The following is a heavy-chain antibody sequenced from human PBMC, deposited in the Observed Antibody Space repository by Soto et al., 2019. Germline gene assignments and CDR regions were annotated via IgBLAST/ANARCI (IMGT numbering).Heavy chain of an antibody. Sequence: QVQLQESGPGLVKPSETLSLSCTVSGGSISSYYWSWFRQSPGKRMEWIGYVHHSWVPSYTPSLXXXXXXXXXXXXXXXXXXXXXXXATXXXXXXXXRQGFGPLHGLVDVWGQGTTVTVSS. CDR3: XRQGFGPLHGLVDV. J-gene: IGHJ6*02. V-gene: IGHV4-59*01. CDR2: VHHSWVP. D-gene: IGHD3-10*01. CDR1: GGSISSYY.